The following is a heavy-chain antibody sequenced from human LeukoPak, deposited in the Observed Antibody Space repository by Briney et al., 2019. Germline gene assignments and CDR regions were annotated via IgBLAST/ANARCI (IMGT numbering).Heavy chain of an antibody. J-gene: IGHJ6*03. V-gene: IGHV4-59*01. CDR3: ARGRVSSSTWYSTYYYYFYMDV. Sequence: SETLSLTCSVSDDSLTMYYWTWVWQPPGKGLEWIGYVDHTGSTNFNPSLNGRVSISRDTTKNLFSLRLRSVTAADTAVYFCARGRVSSSTWYSTYYYYFYMDVWGKGTTVTVSS. CDR2: VDHTGST. CDR1: DDSLTMYY. D-gene: IGHD1-1*01.